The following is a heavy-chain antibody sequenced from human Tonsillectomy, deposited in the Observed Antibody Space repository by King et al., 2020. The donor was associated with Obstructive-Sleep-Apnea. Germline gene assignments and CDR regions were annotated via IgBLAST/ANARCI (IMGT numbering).Heavy chain of an antibody. D-gene: IGHD3-22*01. CDR3: ARDLLRKHYYDSSGYSYYFDY. Sequence: VQLVESGGGVVQPGRSLRLSCAASGFPFSSYAMHWVRQAPGKGLEWVAVISYDGSNKYYADSVKGRFTISRDNSKNTLYLQMNSLRAEDTAVYYCARDLLRKHYYDSSGYSYYFDYWGQGTLVTVSS. J-gene: IGHJ4*02. CDR2: ISYDGSNK. V-gene: IGHV3-30*04. CDR1: GFPFSSYA.